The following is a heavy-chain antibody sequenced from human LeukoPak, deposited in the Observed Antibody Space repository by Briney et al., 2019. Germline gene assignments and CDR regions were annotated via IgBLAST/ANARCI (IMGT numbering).Heavy chain of an antibody. CDR2: IIPIFGTA. CDR3: ARVYGSGSSLPNDY. D-gene: IGHD3-10*01. Sequence: GASVTVSCKASGGTFSSYAISWVRQAPGQGLEWMGGIIPIFGTANYAQKFQGRVTITADKSTSTAYMELSSLRSEDTAVYYCARVYGSGSSLPNDYWGQGTLVTVSS. V-gene: IGHV1-69*06. CDR1: GGTFSSYA. J-gene: IGHJ4*02.